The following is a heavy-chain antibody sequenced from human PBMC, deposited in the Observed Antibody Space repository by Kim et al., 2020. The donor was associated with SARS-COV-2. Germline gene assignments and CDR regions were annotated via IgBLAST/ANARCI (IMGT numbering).Heavy chain of an antibody. CDR2: IYTSGST. CDR3: ARGNYVILTGMLFGHDS. J-gene: IGHJ5*01. CDR1: GGSISSYY. Sequence: SETLSLTCTVSGGSISSYYWSWIRQPAGKGLEWIGRIYTSGSTKYNPSFKSGVLTPAATSKNNISLKLSTVSAADTAVNYYARGNYVILTGMLFGHDS. V-gene: IGHV4-4*07. D-gene: IGHD3-9*01.